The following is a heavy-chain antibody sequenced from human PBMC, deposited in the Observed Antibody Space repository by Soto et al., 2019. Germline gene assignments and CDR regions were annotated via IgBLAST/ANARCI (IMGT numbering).Heavy chain of an antibody. J-gene: IGHJ4*02. CDR2: IKQDGSEK. CDR3: ARDWRDGYNYCFDY. CDR1: GFTFSSHW. Sequence: EVQLVESGETLVQPGGSLRLSCAASGFTFSSHWMSWVRQAPGKGLEWVANIKQDGSEKNYVDSVKGRFTISRDNAKNSLYLQMDSLRVEDTAVYYCARDWRDGYNYCFDYWGQGTLVTVSS. V-gene: IGHV3-7*05. D-gene: IGHD5-12*01.